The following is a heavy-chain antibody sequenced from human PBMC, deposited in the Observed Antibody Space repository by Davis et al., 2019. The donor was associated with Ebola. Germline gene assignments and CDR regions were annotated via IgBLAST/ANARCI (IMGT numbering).Heavy chain of an antibody. V-gene: IGHV7-4-1*02. CDR3: AREGHSYGSYYFDY. CDR1: GYTFTSYA. J-gene: IGHJ4*02. CDR2: INTNTGNP. D-gene: IGHD5-18*01. Sequence: ASVKVSCKASGYTFTSYAMNWVRQAPGQGLEWMGWINTNTGNPTYAQGFTGRFVFSLDTSVSTAYLQISSLKAEDTAVYYCAREGHSYGSYYFDYWGQGTLVTVSS.